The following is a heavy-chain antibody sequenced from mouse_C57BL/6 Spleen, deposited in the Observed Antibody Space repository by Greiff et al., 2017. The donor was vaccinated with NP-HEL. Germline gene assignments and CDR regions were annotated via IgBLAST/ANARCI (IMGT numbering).Heavy chain of an antibody. CDR1: GFPFSDYG. J-gene: IGHJ4*01. V-gene: IGHV5-17*01. Sequence: EVQRVESGGGLVKPGGSLKLSCAASGFPFSDYGMHWVRQAPEKGLGWVAYISRGGSTIYYADTVKGRFTISRDNAKNTLFLQMTSLRSEDTAMYYCARPLENYYAMDYWGQGTSVTVSS. CDR3: ARPLENYYAMDY. CDR2: ISRGGSTI.